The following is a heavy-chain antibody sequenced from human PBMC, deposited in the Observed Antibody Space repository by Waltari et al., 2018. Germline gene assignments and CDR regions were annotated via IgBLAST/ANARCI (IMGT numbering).Heavy chain of an antibody. CDR1: GFTFRSYV. V-gene: IGHV3-30*04. J-gene: IGHJ6*03. CDR3: AGSHSREYYYMDV. Sequence: QAQLVESGGGVVQPGRSLRLSCAASGFTFRSYVMHWVRQAPGKGLEWVHIITYDGRNQFYADFGKDLFTISRDNSKNTLYLQINSLRAEDAAVYYCAGSHSREYYYMDVWGKGTTVTVSS. CDR2: ITYDGRNQ. D-gene: IGHD6-13*01.